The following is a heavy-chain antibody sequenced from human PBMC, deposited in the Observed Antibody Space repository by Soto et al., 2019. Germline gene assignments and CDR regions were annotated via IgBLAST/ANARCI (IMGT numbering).Heavy chain of an antibody. V-gene: IGHV1-69*08. CDR3: GRGLGGRMDD. D-gene: IGHD3-16*01. J-gene: IGHJ6*02. CDR2: IIPILGET. CDR1: GTIFSSYT. Sequence: QVQLVQSGAEVKKPGSSVRVSCKASGTIFSSYTISWVRQAPGQGLEWMGRIIPILGETNSAQKFQGRVTRSADKSTNTADMERNSLGVEDTAVYYCGRGLGGRMDDWGQGTTVTVSS.